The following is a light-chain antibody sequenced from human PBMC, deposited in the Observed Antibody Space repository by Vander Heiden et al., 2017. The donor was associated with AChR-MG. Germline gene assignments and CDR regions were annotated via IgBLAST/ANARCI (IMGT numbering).Light chain of an antibody. CDR1: SSNIGAGYD. CDR2: GSN. Sequence: QSVLTQPPSVSGAPGQRVTISCTGSSSNIGAGYDVHWYQQLPGTAPKLLIYGSNNRPSGVPDRFSGSKSGTSASLVISTLQTEDEADYYCQSYDRSFSGWDVIFGGGTKVTVL. CDR3: QSYDRSFSGWDVI. J-gene: IGLJ2*01. V-gene: IGLV1-40*01.